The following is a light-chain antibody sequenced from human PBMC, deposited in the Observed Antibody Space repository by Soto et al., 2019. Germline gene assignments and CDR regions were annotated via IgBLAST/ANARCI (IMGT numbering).Light chain of an antibody. V-gene: IGKV3-15*01. CDR1: QSVNSN. Sequence: EIVMTQSPATLSVSPGERATLSCRASQSVNSNLAWYQQKPGQVPRLLIYGASTRATGIPARFSGSGSGTEFTLTISSLQSEDFAVYYCQQYNNWPLTFGQGTKLEIK. J-gene: IGKJ2*01. CDR2: GAS. CDR3: QQYNNWPLT.